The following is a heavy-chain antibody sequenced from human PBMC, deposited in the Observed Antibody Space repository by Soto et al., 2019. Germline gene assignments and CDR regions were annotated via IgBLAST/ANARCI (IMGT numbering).Heavy chain of an antibody. J-gene: IGHJ6*02. D-gene: IGHD2-15*01. V-gene: IGHV3-30*18. CDR2: ISYDGSNK. CDR1: GFTFSSYG. Sequence: QVQLLESGGGVVQPGRSLRLSCAASGFTFSSYGMHWVRQAPGKGLEWVAVISYDGSNKYYADSVKGRFTITRDNSNNTLYLQMNSLRAEDTAVYYCAKRERKGYCSGGSCLGGYYYGMDVWGQGTTVTVSS. CDR3: AKRERKGYCSGGSCLGGYYYGMDV.